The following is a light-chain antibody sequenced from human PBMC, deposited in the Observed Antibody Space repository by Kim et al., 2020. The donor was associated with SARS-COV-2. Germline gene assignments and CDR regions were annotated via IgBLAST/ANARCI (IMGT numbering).Light chain of an antibody. CDR1: QSISTN. CDR2: AAS. CDR3: RQRNSTPLT. V-gene: IGKV1-39*01. J-gene: IGKJ4*01. Sequence: DIQMTQSPSPLSASVGDRVTITCRASQSISTNLNWYQQKSGKAPKLLIYAASSLQGGVPSRFSGSGSGTDFTLTISSLQREDSATYYCRQRNSTPLTFGEGTKLEIK.